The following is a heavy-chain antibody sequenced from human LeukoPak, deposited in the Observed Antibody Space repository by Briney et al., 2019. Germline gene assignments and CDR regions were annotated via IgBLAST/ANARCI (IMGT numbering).Heavy chain of an antibody. CDR1: EFSVKYNY. D-gene: IGHD3-9*01. Sequence: AGGSLRLSCAASEFSVKYNYMTWVRQAPGKGLEWVSLLYSAGSTNYADSVKGRFTISRDNSKNTLYLQMNSLRAEDTAVYYCAKMGDFDWLLTYFDYWGQGTLVTVSS. J-gene: IGHJ4*02. CDR3: AKMGDFDWLLTYFDY. CDR2: LYSAGST. V-gene: IGHV3-53*01.